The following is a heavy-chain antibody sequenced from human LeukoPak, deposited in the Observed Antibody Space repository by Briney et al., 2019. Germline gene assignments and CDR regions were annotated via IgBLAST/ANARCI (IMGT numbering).Heavy chain of an antibody. CDR3: AREREVDEYYDCFDF. J-gene: IGHJ6*02. CDR1: GYTFTNYC. CDR2: ISPNTGNT. Sequence: ASVKVSCKASGYTFTNYCISWVRQAPGQGLEWMGWISPNTGNTNYAQKLQGRVTMTRDTSTSTAYMELRRLRSDDTAVYYCAREREVDEYYDCFDFWGQGTTVTVSS. D-gene: IGHD5-24*01. V-gene: IGHV1-18*04.